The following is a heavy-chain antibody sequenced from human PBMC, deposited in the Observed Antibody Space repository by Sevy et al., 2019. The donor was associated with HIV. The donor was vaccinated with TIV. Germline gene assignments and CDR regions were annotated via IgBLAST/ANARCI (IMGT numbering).Heavy chain of an antibody. CDR3: ATASLWGDSGISYPSFDS. CDR1: GFAFSDFA. CDR2: ISYDGRKK. Sequence: GGCLRLSCAASGFAFSDFAMNWLRQLPGKGLEWVAIISYDGRKKYYADSVKGRFTISRDNSKNMVFLQMSGLRPEDTAVYYCATASLWGDSGISYPSFDSWGQGTLVTVS. J-gene: IGHJ4*02. V-gene: IGHV3-30*04. D-gene: IGHD1-26*01.